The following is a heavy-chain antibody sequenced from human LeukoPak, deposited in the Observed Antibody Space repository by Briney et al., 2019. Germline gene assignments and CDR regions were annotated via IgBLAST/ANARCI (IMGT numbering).Heavy chain of an antibody. Sequence: FTFXSNYXXXVRQAPGKGLXXXXVIYXCGSKYYSDSVKGRFTISRENSKNTLYLQMNSLRAEDTAVYYCARGCPLDSYCSSTSCYFDYWGQGTLVTVSS. D-gene: IGHD2-2*01. CDR1: FTFXSNY. J-gene: IGHJ4*02. V-gene: IGHV3-66*03. CDR3: ARGCPLDSYCSSTSCYFDY. CDR2: IYXCGSK.